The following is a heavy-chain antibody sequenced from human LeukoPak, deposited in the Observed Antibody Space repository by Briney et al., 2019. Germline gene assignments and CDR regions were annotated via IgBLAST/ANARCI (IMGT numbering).Heavy chain of an antibody. CDR2: INWNGGST. CDR3: ARELELGFDY. D-gene: IGHD1-7*01. Sequence: PGGSLRLSCAASGFTFSSYGMHWVRQAPGKGLEWVSGINWNGGSTGYADSVKGRFTISRDNAKNSLYLQMNSLRAEDTALYYCARELELGFDYWGQGTLVTVSS. V-gene: IGHV3-20*04. CDR1: GFTFSSYG. J-gene: IGHJ4*02.